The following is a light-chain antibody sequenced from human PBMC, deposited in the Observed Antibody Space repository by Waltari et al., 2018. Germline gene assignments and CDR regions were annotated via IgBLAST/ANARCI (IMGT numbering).Light chain of an antibody. Sequence: EIVMTQTPATLSVSPGERATLSCRASQRVSSNLDWYQQKPGQAPRLLSDGASTRAPGIPARFSGSGSGTDCTLTISSLQSEDFAVYYCQQYNNWPPLTFGGGTKVEIK. CDR2: GAS. CDR1: QRVSSN. V-gene: IGKV3-15*01. CDR3: QQYNNWPPLT. J-gene: IGKJ4*01.